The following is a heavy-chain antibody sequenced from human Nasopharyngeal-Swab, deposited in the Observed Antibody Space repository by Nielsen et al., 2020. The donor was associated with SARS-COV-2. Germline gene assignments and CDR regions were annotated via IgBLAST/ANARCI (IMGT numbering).Heavy chain of an antibody. D-gene: IGHD6-13*01. V-gene: IGHV5-51*01. CDR2: IYPGDSDT. CDR3: ARRFHSSSWYTDYDY. Sequence: VRQMPGKGLEWMGIIYPGDSDTRYSPSFQGHVTISADKSISTAYLQWSSLKASDTAMYYCARRFHSSSWYTDYDYWGQGTLVTVSS. J-gene: IGHJ4*02.